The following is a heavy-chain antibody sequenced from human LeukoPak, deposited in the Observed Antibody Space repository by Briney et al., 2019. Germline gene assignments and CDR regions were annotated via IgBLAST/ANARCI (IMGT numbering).Heavy chain of an antibody. CDR1: GFTFSYYS. CDR3: AKSSYYDSSGYYREYYFDY. Sequence: VGSLRLSCAASGFTFSYYSMSWVRQAPGKGLEWVSGITGSAGSTHYADSVKGRFTISRDNTKNTLYLQMNSLRAEDTAIYYCAKSSYYDSSGYYREYYFDYWGQGTLVTVSS. J-gene: IGHJ4*02. D-gene: IGHD3-22*01. CDR2: ITGSAGST. V-gene: IGHV3-23*01.